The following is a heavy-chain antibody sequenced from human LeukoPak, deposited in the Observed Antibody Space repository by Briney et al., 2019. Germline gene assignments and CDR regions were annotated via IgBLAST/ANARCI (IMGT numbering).Heavy chain of an antibody. CDR3: ARDRSSGWESWYFDL. CDR1: GYMFTSYA. CDR2: ISAGNGNT. V-gene: IGHV1-3*01. J-gene: IGHJ2*01. Sequence: ASLKVSCKASGYMFTSYAMHWVRQAPGQRLEWMGWISAGNGNTKYSQKFQGRVTITRDTSASTAYMALSSLRSEDTAVYYCARDRSSGWESWYFDLWGRGTLVTVSS. D-gene: IGHD6-19*01.